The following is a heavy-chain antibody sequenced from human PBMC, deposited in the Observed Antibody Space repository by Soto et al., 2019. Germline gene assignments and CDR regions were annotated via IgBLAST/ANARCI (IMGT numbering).Heavy chain of an antibody. CDR1: GFTVSSNY. Sequence: GGSLRLSCAASGFTVSSNYMSWVRQAPWKGLEWVSVIYSGGSTYYADSVKGRFTISRDNSKNTLYLQMNSLRAEDTAVYYCARDNHDSSGYYHAPYFQHWGQGTLVTVSS. J-gene: IGHJ1*01. CDR3: ARDNHDSSGYYHAPYFQH. D-gene: IGHD3-22*01. V-gene: IGHV3-53*01. CDR2: IYSGGST.